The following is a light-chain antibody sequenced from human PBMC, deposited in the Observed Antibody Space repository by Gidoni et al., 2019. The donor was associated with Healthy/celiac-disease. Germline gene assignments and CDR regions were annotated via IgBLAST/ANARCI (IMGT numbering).Light chain of an antibody. CDR2: AAS. J-gene: IGKJ4*01. Sequence: DIQMTQSPSSLSASVGDRVTITCRASQSISSYLNWYQQKPGKAPKLLLSAASSLQSGVPSRFSGSGSGTDFTLTISSLEPEDFATYYCQQSYSTPLTFGGGTKVEIK. V-gene: IGKV1-39*01. CDR1: QSISSY. CDR3: QQSYSTPLT.